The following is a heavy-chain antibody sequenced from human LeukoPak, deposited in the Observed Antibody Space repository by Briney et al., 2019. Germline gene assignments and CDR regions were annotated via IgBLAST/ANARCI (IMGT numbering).Heavy chain of an antibody. V-gene: IGHV1-18*04. Sequence: GASVKVSCKAAGYTFSNYGVTWVGQAPGQGREWVGWISAQNGKTNYVQKLDDRVTITTDTTTPTAYLELRNLTSDDTAVYYCARDSASTSFPPAYDYWGQGTVVAVSS. CDR1: GYTFSNYG. CDR2: ISAQNGKT. CDR3: ARDSASTSFPPAYDY. D-gene: IGHD3-16*01. J-gene: IGHJ4*02.